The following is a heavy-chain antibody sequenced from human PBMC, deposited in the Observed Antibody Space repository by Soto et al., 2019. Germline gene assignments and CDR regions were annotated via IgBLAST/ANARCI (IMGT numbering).Heavy chain of an antibody. CDR1: GFTFTDAW. Sequence: EVQLVESGGGSAKPGGSVRLSCAASGFTFTDAWMNWVRQVPGEGLEWGGHVKSQMDGGTTDSAAALHGRVTISRDDSKNMVYLQLNRLRTDDTAVYYCATGSARFDFWGQGTLVTVSS. J-gene: IGHJ5*01. V-gene: IGHV3-15*01. D-gene: IGHD6-6*01. CDR3: ATGSARFDF. CDR2: VKSQMDGGTT.